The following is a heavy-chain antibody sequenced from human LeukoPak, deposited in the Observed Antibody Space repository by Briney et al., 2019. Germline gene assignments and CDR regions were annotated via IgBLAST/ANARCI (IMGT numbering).Heavy chain of an antibody. CDR3: ARDGGPFDS. D-gene: IGHD2-15*01. Sequence: PGGSLRLSCAASRFTFRSYWMSWVRQAPGKGLEWVANIKQDGSEKYYVDAVKGRFTISRDNAKNSVYLQLNRLRAEDTAVYYCARDGGPFDSWGQGTLVTVSS. J-gene: IGHJ4*02. CDR1: RFTFRSYW. CDR2: IKQDGSEK. V-gene: IGHV3-7*03.